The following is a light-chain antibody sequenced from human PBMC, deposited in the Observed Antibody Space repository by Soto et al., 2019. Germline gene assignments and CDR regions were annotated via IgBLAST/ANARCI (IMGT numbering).Light chain of an antibody. Sequence: DIVMTQSPLSLSATPEPPASICCKSSQSLLHSIGKTYLYWYVQKSCQPPKLXLYEVSNRFSGVSERFSGSGAGTDFTLKISRVEAEDVGVYYCMQTIQVPSIALGKGTRLEIK. V-gene: IGKV2D-29*01. J-gene: IGKJ5*01. CDR2: EVS. CDR1: QSLLHSIGKTY. CDR3: MQTIQVPSIA.